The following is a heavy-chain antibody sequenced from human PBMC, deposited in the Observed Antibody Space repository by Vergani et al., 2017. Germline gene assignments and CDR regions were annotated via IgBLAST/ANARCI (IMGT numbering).Heavy chain of an antibody. Sequence: EVQLVESGGGLVQPGRSLRLSCAASGFTFDDYAMHWVRQAPGKGLEWVSGISWNSGSIGYADSVKGRFTISRDNAKNSLYLQMNSLRAEDTALYYCAKDIFTVTPGYAFYIWGQGTMVTVSS. CDR3: AKDIFTVTPGYAFYI. CDR1: GFTFDDYA. J-gene: IGHJ3*02. CDR2: ISWNSGSI. V-gene: IGHV3-9*01. D-gene: IGHD4-17*01.